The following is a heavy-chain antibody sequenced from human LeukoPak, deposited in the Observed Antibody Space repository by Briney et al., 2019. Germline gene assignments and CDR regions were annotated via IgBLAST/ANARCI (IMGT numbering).Heavy chain of an antibody. D-gene: IGHD6-19*01. Sequence: GGSLRLSCTASGFTFSSYAMYWVRQAPGKGLEWVSGTFGSDGSAHYADSVKGRFTISRDNSQNTVYLQMNSLRAEDTAVYYCGKTTTGYSSGRNPAWPVDYWGPGTLVTVSS. CDR2: TFGSDGSA. CDR3: GKTTTGYSSGRNPAWPVDY. J-gene: IGHJ4*02. V-gene: IGHV3-23*01. CDR1: GFTFSSYA.